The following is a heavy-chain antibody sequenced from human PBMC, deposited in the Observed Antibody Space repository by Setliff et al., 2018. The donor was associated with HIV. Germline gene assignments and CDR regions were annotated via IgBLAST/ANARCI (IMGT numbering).Heavy chain of an antibody. D-gene: IGHD7-27*01. Sequence: SETLSLTCSVNGGSLRGPYWSWIRQFPGKGLEWIGEINYSGSTNYTPSLKSRVIISLDKSRKQLFLRLTSLTAADTAVYFCARGVPVDSNFNSRFMDVWGKGTTVTVSS. CDR2: INYSGST. CDR3: ARGVPVDSNFNSRFMDV. J-gene: IGHJ6*04. V-gene: IGHV4-34*01. CDR1: GGSLRGPY.